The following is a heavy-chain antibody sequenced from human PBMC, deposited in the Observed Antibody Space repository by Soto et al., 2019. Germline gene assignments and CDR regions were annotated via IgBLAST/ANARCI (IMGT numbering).Heavy chain of an antibody. D-gene: IGHD1-26*01. Sequence: EVQLLESGGDLVRPGGSLRLSCATSGFSFTSYALSWVRQAPGKGLEWVSTISGSDGKTYYADSVKGRFSISRDTSKTTLYLQMNSLRVEDTAVYYCARWSFLDYWGQGTRVTVS. CDR1: GFSFTSYA. J-gene: IGHJ4*02. V-gene: IGHV3-23*01. CDR2: ISGSDGKT. CDR3: ARWSFLDY.